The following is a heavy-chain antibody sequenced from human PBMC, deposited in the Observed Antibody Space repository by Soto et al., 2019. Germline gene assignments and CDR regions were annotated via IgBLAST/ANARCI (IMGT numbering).Heavy chain of an antibody. CDR2: IIPILGIA. J-gene: IGHJ3*01. D-gene: IGHD6-13*01. V-gene: IGHV1-69*02. CDR1: GGTFSSYT. CDR3: ASGAGGIAAADP. Sequence: SVKVSCKASGGTFSSYTISWVRQAPGQGLEWMGRIIPILGIANYAQKFQGRVTITADKSTSTAYMELSSLRSEDTAVYYCASGAGGIAAADPWGQGTMVTVSS.